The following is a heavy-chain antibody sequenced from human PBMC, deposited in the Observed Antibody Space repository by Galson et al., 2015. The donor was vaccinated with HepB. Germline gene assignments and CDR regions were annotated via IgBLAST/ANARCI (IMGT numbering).Heavy chain of an antibody. CDR1: GFTFSRHW. V-gene: IGHV3-7*01. CDR3: ARENYYDGSGSDAFDM. CDR2: IKQDGNEQ. D-gene: IGHD3-22*01. J-gene: IGHJ3*02. Sequence: SLRLSCAASGFTFSRHWMTWVRQAPGQGLEWVADIKQDGNEQHYVDSVEGRFTIPRDNARNSLFLQMDSLRAEDTAVYYCARENYYDGSGSDAFDMWGQGTMVTVSA.